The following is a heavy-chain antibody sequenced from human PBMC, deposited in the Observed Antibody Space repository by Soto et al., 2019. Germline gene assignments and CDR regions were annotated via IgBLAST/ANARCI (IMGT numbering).Heavy chain of an antibody. CDR3: AKSPRMVRALEEDWYFDL. CDR1: GFTFSRYA. V-gene: IGHV3-23*01. CDR2: ISGSGGST. J-gene: IGHJ2*01. Sequence: VQLLESGGGLVQPGGSLRLSCAASGFTFSRYAMSWVRQAPGKGLEWVSAISGSGGSTYYADSVKGRFTISRDNSKKTLYLQMNSLRAEDTAVYYCAKSPRMVRALEEDWYFDLWGRGTLVTVSS. D-gene: IGHD3-10*01.